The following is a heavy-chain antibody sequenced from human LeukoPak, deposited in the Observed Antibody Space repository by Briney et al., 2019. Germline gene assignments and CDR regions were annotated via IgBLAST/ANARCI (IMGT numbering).Heavy chain of an antibody. CDR3: ARDLGYGGFDWAP. D-gene: IGHD5-12*01. CDR2: IYTSGST. Sequence: LETLSLTCTVSGGSISSYYWSWIRQPAGKGLEWIGRIYTSGSTNYNPSLKSRVTMSVDTSKNQFSLNLTSMTAADAAVYYCARDLGYGGFDWAPWGQGTLVTVSS. V-gene: IGHV4-4*07. CDR1: GGSISSYY. J-gene: IGHJ5*02.